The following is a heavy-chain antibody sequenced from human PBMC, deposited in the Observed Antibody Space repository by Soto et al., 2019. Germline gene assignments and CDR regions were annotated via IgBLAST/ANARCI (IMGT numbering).Heavy chain of an antibody. V-gene: IGHV3-48*02. J-gene: IGHJ4*02. Sequence: EVQLVESGGGLVQPGGSLRLSCAASGFTFSSYAMNWVRQAPGKGLEWVSYISSSSSRIYYAGSVKGRFTISRDNGKTSLYLQMNSLRDDDRVVYYCARDKVETSGWTDFDFWGQGTLVTVSS. D-gene: IGHD6-19*01. CDR1: GFTFSSYA. CDR3: ARDKVETSGWTDFDF. CDR2: ISSSSSRI.